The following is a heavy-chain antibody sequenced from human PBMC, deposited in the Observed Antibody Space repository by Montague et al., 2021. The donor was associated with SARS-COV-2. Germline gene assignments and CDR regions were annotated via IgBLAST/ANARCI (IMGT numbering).Heavy chain of an antibody. J-gene: IGHJ4*02. CDR2: MHSTGST. CDR3: ARAVVGTKTATIES. Sequence: SETLSLTCSASGXSINNYFWGWIRQSPGKGLEWVGYMHSTGSTAYNPSLKSRVIISVDTSKTQISLKLSSVSAADTALYYCARAVVGTKTATIESWGQGTLVTVSS. D-gene: IGHD2-15*01. V-gene: IGHV4-59*01. CDR1: GXSINNYF.